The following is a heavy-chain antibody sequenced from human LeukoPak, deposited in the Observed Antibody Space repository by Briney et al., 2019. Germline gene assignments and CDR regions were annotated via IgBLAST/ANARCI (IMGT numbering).Heavy chain of an antibody. CDR2: ISAYNGNT. V-gene: IGHV1-18*01. D-gene: IGHD4-17*01. CDR3: ARDFPTVTTNNNLDY. CDR1: VSTFTNYG. J-gene: IGHJ4*02. Sequence: GASVKVSCKASVSTFTNYGISWVRQAPGQGLEWIGWISAYNGNTNYAQKLHGRVTMTTDTSTSTAYMELRSLRSDDTAVYYCARDFPTVTTNNNLDYWGQGTLVTVSS.